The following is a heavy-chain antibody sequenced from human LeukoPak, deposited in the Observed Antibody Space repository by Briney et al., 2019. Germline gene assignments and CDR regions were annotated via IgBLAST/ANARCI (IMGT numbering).Heavy chain of an antibody. D-gene: IGHD2-21*01. Sequence: SETLSLTCTVSGGSISSYYWSWIRQPPGKGLEWIGYIYYSGSTNYNPSLKSRVTISVDTSKNQFSLKLSSVTAADTAVYYCARLECGGDCYNPRMGWFGPWGQGTLVTVSS. CDR2: IYYSGST. V-gene: IGHV4-59*01. CDR3: ARLECGGDCYNPRMGWFGP. J-gene: IGHJ5*02. CDR1: GGSISSYY.